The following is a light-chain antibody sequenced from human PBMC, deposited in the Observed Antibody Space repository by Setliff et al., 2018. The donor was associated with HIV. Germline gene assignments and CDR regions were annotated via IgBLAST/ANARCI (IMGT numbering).Light chain of an antibody. J-gene: IGLJ1*01. V-gene: IGLV2-14*03. CDR1: SSDIGTYNY. Sequence: ALTQPASVSGSPGQSITISCTGTSSDIGTYNYVSWYQQHPGRAPKLMIYDVSFRPSGVSNRFSGSKSGSTASLTISGLQADDEADYYCSSYTTTSILLFGTGTKVTVL. CDR3: SSYTTTSILL. CDR2: DVS.